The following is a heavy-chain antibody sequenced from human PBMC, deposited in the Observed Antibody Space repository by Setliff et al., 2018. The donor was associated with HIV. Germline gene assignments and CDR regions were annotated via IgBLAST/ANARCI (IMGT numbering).Heavy chain of an antibody. Sequence: SETLSLTCSVSGDSISSSSYYWGWIRQPPGKGLEWIGSIYYSGSTYYTPSLKSRITISLDTSKNQFSLRMRSVTAADTAVYYCARVFVDTAVLRVLEYYFDSWGRGTLVTVSS. CDR1: GDSISSSSYY. CDR3: ARVFVDTAVLRVLEYYFDS. J-gene: IGHJ4*02. V-gene: IGHV4-39*07. CDR2: IYYSGST. D-gene: IGHD5-18*01.